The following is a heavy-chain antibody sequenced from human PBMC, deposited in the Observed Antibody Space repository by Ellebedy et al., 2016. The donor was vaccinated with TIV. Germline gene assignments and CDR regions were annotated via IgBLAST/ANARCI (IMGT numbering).Heavy chain of an antibody. CDR1: GYTFTNFY. D-gene: IGHD3-3*01. V-gene: IGHV1-18*04. CDR2: ISAYNGNT. CDR3: ARGSRSYRGTIFHHYYYYGMDV. Sequence: ASVKVSXXASGYTFTNFYIHWVRQAPGQGLEWMGWISAYNGNTNYAQKLQGRVTMTTDTSTSTAYMELRSLRSDDTAVYYCARGSRSYRGTIFHHYYYYGMDVWGQGTTVTVSS. J-gene: IGHJ6*02.